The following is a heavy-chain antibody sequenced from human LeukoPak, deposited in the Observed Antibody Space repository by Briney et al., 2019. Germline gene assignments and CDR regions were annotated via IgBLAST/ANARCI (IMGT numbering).Heavy chain of an antibody. Sequence: GASVKVSCKTSGYAFSKYGITWVRQAPGQGLEWMGWISAFSGNTNYAQSLQGRVTMTTDTSTATAYMELRSLASDDTAVYYCSRGTEPDSSGSNGFFSPHYWGQGTLVTVSS. V-gene: IGHV1-18*01. CDR1: GYAFSKYG. D-gene: IGHD3-22*01. CDR2: ISAFSGNT. CDR3: SRGTEPDSSGSNGFFSPHY. J-gene: IGHJ4*02.